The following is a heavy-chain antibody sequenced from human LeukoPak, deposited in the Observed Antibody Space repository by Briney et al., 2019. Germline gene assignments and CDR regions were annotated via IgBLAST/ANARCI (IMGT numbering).Heavy chain of an antibody. CDR3: ARGVWYYYGSGPYYYYMDV. CDR1: GGSMSSGRYY. J-gene: IGHJ6*03. CDR2: IYTIGRT. V-gene: IGHV4-61*02. Sequence: SETLSLTCTVSGGSMSSGRYYWSWIRQPAGKGLEWIGRIYTIGRTNYNPSLKSRITISVDTSKNQFSLKLNPVTAADTAVYYCARGVWYYYGSGPYYYYMDVWGKGTTVTISS. D-gene: IGHD3-10*01.